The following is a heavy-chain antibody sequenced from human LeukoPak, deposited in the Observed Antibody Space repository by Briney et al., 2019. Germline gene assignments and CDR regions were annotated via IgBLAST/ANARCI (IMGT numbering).Heavy chain of an antibody. J-gene: IGHJ4*02. CDR3: AKSQQQLLQSPGG. D-gene: IGHD6-13*01. CDR1: GFTVSSNY. Sequence: GGSLRLSCAASGFTVSSNYMSWVRQAPGKGLEWVSVIYSGGSTYYADSVKGRFTISRDNSKNTLYLQMNSLRAEDTAVYYCAKSQQQLLQSPGGWGQGTLVTVSS. CDR2: IYSGGST. V-gene: IGHV3-53*01.